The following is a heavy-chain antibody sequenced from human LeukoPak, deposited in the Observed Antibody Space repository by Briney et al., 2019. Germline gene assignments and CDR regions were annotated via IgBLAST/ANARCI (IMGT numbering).Heavy chain of an antibody. V-gene: IGHV4-30-2*01. CDR3: ARSLFGYGHPHDAFDI. D-gene: IGHD5-18*01. J-gene: IGHJ3*02. CDR1: GGSISSGGYS. CDR2: IYHSGST. Sequence: SETLSLTCAVSGGSISSGGYSRSWIRQPPGKGLEWIGYIYHSGSTYYNPSLKSRVTISVDRSKNQFSLKLSSVTAADTAVYYCARSLFGYGHPHDAFDIWGQGTMVTVSS.